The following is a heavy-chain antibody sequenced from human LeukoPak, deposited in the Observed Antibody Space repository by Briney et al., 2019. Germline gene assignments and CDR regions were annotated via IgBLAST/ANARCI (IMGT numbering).Heavy chain of an antibody. CDR1: GFTFTIYA. Sequence: PGRSLRLSCAASGFTFTIYAMHWVRQAPGKGLEWVAVISYDGSNKYYADSVKGRFTISRDNSKNTLYLQMNSLRAEDTAVYYCAKAPGYAFYFDYWGQGTLVTVSS. V-gene: IGHV3-30-3*01. J-gene: IGHJ4*02. CDR2: ISYDGSNK. CDR3: AKAPGYAFYFDY. D-gene: IGHD5-12*01.